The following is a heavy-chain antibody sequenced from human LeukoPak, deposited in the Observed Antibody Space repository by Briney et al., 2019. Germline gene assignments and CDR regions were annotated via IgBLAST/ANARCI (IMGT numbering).Heavy chain of an antibody. CDR3: AREIDRNDYNRFFDY. D-gene: IGHD5-24*01. Sequence: ASVKVSCKASGYSFSTYTMNWVRQAPGQRLEWMGWINAGNGNTKYSQKFQGRVTITRDTSASTAYMEMRSLRSEDTAVYYCAREIDRNDYNRFFDYWGQGTLVTVSS. CDR2: INAGNGNT. V-gene: IGHV1-3*01. CDR1: GYSFSTYT. J-gene: IGHJ4*02.